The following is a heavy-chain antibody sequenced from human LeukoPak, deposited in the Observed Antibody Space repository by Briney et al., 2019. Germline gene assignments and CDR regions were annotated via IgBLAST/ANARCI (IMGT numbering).Heavy chain of an antibody. D-gene: IGHD1-26*01. V-gene: IGHV4-34*01. Sequence: SETLSLTCAIYGGSFSGYYWSWIRQPLGKGLEWIGEINHSGSTNYNPSLKSRVTISVDTSKNQFSLKLSSVTAADTAVYYCARGQWETDYWGQGTLVTVSS. CDR2: INHSGST. CDR3: ARGQWETDY. CDR1: GGSFSGYY. J-gene: IGHJ4*02.